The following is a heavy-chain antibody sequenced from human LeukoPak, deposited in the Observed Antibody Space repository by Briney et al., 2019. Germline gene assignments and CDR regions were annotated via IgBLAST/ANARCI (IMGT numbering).Heavy chain of an antibody. CDR3: ARARPLFLEWLTDAFDI. J-gene: IGHJ3*02. CDR1: GFTFSSYW. V-gene: IGHV3-74*01. D-gene: IGHD3-3*01. CDR2: IKSDGSST. Sequence: GGSVRLSCAASGFTFSSYWMHWVRQAPGKGLVWVSRIKSDGSSTSYADSVKGRFTVSRDNAKNSLYLQMNSLTAEDTAVYYCARARPLFLEWLTDAFDIWGQGTMVTVSS.